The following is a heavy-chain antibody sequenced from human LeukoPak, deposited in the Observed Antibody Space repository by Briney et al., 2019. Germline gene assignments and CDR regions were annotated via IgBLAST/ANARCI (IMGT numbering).Heavy chain of an antibody. V-gene: IGHV3-74*01. CDR3: ARAVRTYDSSGDYLDAFDI. CDR2: ITSDGSST. J-gene: IGHJ3*02. Sequence: PGGSLRLSCAASGFTFSTYWVHWVRHAPGKGLAWVSRITSDGSSTSYADSVKGRFTISRDNTKNTLYLQMKSLRAEDTAVYYCARAVRTYDSSGDYLDAFDIWGQGTMVTVSS. D-gene: IGHD3-22*01. CDR1: GFTFSTYW.